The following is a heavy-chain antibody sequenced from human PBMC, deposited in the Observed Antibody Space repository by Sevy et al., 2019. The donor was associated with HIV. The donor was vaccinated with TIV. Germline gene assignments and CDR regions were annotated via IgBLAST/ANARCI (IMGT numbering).Heavy chain of an antibody. J-gene: IGHJ4*02. CDR2: INWNGVGT. CDR3: ASERSCGGDCYYFDY. D-gene: IGHD2-21*02. V-gene: IGHV3-20*04. CDR1: GLNFDDYG. Sequence: GGSLRLSCAASGLNFDDYGMSWVRQAPGKGLEWVSAINWNGVGTSYADSVKGRFTISRDNAKNSLYVQMNSLRAEDTALYYCASERSCGGDCYYFDYWGQRTLVTVSS.